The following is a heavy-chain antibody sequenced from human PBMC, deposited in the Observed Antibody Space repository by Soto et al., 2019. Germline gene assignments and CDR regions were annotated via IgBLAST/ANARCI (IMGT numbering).Heavy chain of an antibody. CDR1: GYTFASFG. CDR3: ARERGYNWNPQRSAGGDWFDP. V-gene: IGHV1-18*04. Sequence: QAQLVQSGAEVKKPGASVKVSCKASGYTFASFGITWVRQAPGQGLEWMGWINGYNGNTNYAQKVQGRVIMPTDTSTSTAYVGLRRLRSDDTAVYYCARERGYNWNPQRSAGGDWFDPWGQGTLVTVSS. J-gene: IGHJ5*02. CDR2: INGYNGNT. D-gene: IGHD1-20*01.